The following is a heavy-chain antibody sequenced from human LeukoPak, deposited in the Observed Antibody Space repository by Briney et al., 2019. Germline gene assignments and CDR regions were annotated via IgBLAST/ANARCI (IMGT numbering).Heavy chain of an antibody. Sequence: GGSLRLSCAASGFTFSSYWIHWVRQAPGKGLVWVSRINSDGSSTSYADSVKGRFTISRDNSKNTLYLQMNSLRAEDTAVYYCAKARGEQNGGSNYWGQGTQVIVSS. CDR3: AKARGEQNGGSNY. CDR1: GFTFSSYW. J-gene: IGHJ4*02. D-gene: IGHD2-15*01. V-gene: IGHV3-74*01. CDR2: INSDGSST.